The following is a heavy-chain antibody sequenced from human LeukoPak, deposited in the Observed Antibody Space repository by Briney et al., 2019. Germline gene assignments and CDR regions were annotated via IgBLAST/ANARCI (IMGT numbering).Heavy chain of an antibody. D-gene: IGHD3-10*01. CDR1: GFTFSSYA. J-gene: IGHJ4*02. Sequence: GGSLRLSCAASGFTFSSYAMSWVRQAPGKGLEWVSAMSSSDDGRYYADSVKGRFTISRDNSKNTLYLQMNGLRPEDTAVYFCAKDWGNKFASGSSYLDSWGQGTLVTVSS. CDR2: MSSSDDGR. V-gene: IGHV3-23*01. CDR3: AKDWGNKFASGSSYLDS.